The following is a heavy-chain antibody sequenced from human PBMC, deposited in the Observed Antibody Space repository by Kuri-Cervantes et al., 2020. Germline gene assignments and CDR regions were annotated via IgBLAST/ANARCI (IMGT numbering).Heavy chain of an antibody. Sequence: SETLSLTCAVSGGSFNNYYWSWIRQSPGKGLEWIGEINHSGSTYYNPSLKSRVTISVDSSKNHFSLKVSSVTAADTAVYFCARDQYFYYMDVWGKGTAVTVSS. V-gene: IGHV4-34*01. J-gene: IGHJ6*03. D-gene: IGHD2-2*01. CDR1: GGSFNNYY. CDR2: INHSGST. CDR3: ARDQYFYYMDV.